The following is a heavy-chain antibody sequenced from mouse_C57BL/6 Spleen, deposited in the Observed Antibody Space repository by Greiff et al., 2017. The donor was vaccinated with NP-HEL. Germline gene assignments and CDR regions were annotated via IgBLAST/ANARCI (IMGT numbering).Heavy chain of an antibody. Sequence: EVMLVESEGGLVQPGSSMKLSCTASGFTFSDYYMAWVRQVPEKGLEWVANINYDGSSTYYLDSLKSRFIISRDNAKNILYLQMSSLKSEDTATYYCARVSYYDYAYAMDYWGQGTSVTVSS. J-gene: IGHJ4*01. D-gene: IGHD2-4*01. CDR2: INYDGSST. CDR3: ARVSYYDYAYAMDY. V-gene: IGHV5-16*01. CDR1: GFTFSDYY.